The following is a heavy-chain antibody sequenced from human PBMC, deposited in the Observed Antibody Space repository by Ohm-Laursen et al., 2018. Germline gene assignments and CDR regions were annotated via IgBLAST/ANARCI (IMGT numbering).Heavy chain of an antibody. CDR2: ISNSGSAI. J-gene: IGHJ4*02. V-gene: IGHV3-48*03. D-gene: IGHD3-22*01. Sequence: SLRLSCSASGFTVSSYEMSWVRQAPGMGLEWVSQISNSGSAIRYADSVKGRFTVSRDNSKNTLYLQMNSLRAEDTAVYYCAKGLSYYDSSGYDYWGQGTLVTVSS. CDR3: AKGLSYYDSSGYDY. CDR1: GFTVSSYE.